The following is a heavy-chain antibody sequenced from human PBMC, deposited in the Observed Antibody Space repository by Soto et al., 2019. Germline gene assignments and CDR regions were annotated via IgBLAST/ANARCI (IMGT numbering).Heavy chain of an antibody. D-gene: IGHD1-26*01. CDR3: AVNSGNYNFDK. J-gene: IGHJ4*02. Sequence: QVQLRESGPGLVKPSQTLSLTCSVSGGSVSSGDYYWSWIRQSPGKGLGWIAYIYHSGSTYYSPSLKSRATASINMSRNQFSLRLTSVTAADTATYYCAVNSGNYNFDKWGQGTLVTVSS. V-gene: IGHV4-30-4*01. CDR2: IYHSGST. CDR1: GGSVSSGDYY.